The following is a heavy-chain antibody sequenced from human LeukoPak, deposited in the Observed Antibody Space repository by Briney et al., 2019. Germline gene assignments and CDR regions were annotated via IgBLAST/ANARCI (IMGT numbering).Heavy chain of an antibody. Sequence: ASVKVSCKASGYTFTSYGISWVRQAPGQGLEWMGWISAYNGNTNYAQKLQGRVTMTTVTSTSTAYMELRSLRSDDTAVYYCARDRATMVRGVADAFDIWGQGTMVTVSS. D-gene: IGHD3-10*01. V-gene: IGHV1-18*01. CDR3: ARDRATMVRGVADAFDI. CDR2: ISAYNGNT. J-gene: IGHJ3*02. CDR1: GYTFTSYG.